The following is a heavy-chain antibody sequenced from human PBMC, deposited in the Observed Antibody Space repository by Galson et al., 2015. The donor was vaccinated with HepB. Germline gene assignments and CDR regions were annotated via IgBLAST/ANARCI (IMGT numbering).Heavy chain of an antibody. D-gene: IGHD4-23*01. CDR1: GFSLSTSGVG. V-gene: IGHV2-5*02. CDR3: AHSGTPPIRFFGAVVLESAFDY. Sequence: PALVKPTQTLTLTCTFSGFSLSTSGVGVGWIRQPPGKALEWLALIYWDDDKRYSPSLKSRLTITKDTSKNQVVLTMTNMDPVDTATYYCAHSGTPPIRFFGAVVLESAFDYWGQGTLVTVSS. CDR2: IYWDDDK. J-gene: IGHJ4*02.